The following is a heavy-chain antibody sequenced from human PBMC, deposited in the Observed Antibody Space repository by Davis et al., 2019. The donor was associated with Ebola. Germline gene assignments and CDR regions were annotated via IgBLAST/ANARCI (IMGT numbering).Heavy chain of an antibody. CDR2: INGDGSST. CDR1: GFTFSSYW. J-gene: IGHJ4*02. V-gene: IGHV3-74*01. CDR3: ARVLTTTSCCSGFAY. D-gene: IGHD2-2*01. Sequence: PGGSLRLSCAASGFTFSSYWMYWVRQVPGKGLVWVSRINGDGSSTTYADSVKGRFTISRDNAKNTLYLQMNSLRAEDTAVYFCARVLTTTSCCSGFAYWGQGTLVTVSS.